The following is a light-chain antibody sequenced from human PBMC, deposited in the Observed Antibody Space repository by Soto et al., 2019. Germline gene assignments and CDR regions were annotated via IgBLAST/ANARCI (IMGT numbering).Light chain of an antibody. CDR2: EVS. Sequence: QSALTQPASVSGSPGQSITISCTGTSSDVGGYNYVSWYQQHPGKAPKLMIYEVSNRPSGVSNRFSGSKSGNTASLTISGLQAEDEADYYCSSYTSSSTLEVFVTGTKVTV. J-gene: IGLJ1*01. CDR1: SSDVGGYNY. V-gene: IGLV2-14*01. CDR3: SSYTSSSTLEV.